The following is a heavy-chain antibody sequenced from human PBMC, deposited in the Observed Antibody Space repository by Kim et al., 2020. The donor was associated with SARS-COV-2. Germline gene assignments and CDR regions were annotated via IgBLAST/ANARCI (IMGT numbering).Heavy chain of an antibody. Sequence: ASVKVSCKAAGYSFTRYAINWVRQAPGQGFEWMGWMNPNSGNTSYAQKFQGRVTMTRDTSINTAYMELSGLRFDDTAVYYCARGRFTTGCGMTIRYDY. V-gene: IGHV1-8*01. CDR3: ARGRFTTGCGMTIRYDY. J-gene: IGHJ4*01. CDR2: MNPNSGNT. D-gene: IGHD1-1*01. CDR1: GYSFTRYA.